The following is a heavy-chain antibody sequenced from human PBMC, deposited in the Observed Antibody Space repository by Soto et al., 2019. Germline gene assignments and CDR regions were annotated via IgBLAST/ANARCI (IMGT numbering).Heavy chain of an antibody. D-gene: IGHD2-2*01. CDR3: ARGLTMPFDY. J-gene: IGHJ4*02. Sequence: ASVKVSCKAPGGTFSTYIISWVRQAPGQGLEWMGRIIPIPDITNYAQKFQGRVTVTADRSTSTAYMELTSLKSEDTAVYYCARGLTMPFDYWGQGTLVTVSS. CDR2: IIPIPDIT. CDR1: GGTFSTYI. V-gene: IGHV1-69*02.